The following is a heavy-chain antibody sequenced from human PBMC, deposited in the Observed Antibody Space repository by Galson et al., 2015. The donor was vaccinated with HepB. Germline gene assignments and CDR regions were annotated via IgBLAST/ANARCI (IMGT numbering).Heavy chain of an antibody. V-gene: IGHV3-23*01. CDR3: AKGLWELKGY. CDR2: ISGSGGST. CDR1: GFTFSSYA. Sequence: SLRLSCAASGFTFSSYAMSWVRQAPGKGLEWVSAISGSGGSTYYADSVKGRFTISRDNSKNTLYLQMNSLRAEDTVAYYCAKGLWELKGYWGQGTLVTVSS. J-gene: IGHJ4*02. D-gene: IGHD1-7*01.